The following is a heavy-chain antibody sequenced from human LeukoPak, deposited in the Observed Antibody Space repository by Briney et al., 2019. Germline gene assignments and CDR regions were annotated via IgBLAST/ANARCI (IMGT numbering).Heavy chain of an antibody. CDR3: AKEQWLVRGAAFDI. CDR2: ISWNSGSI. D-gene: IGHD6-19*01. Sequence: GGSLRLSXAASGFAFDDYAMHWVRQAPGKGLEWVSGISWNSGSIGYADSVKGRFTISRDNAKNSLYLQMNSLRAEDMALYYCAKEQWLVRGAAFDIWGQGTMVTVSS. CDR1: GFAFDDYA. J-gene: IGHJ3*02. V-gene: IGHV3-9*03.